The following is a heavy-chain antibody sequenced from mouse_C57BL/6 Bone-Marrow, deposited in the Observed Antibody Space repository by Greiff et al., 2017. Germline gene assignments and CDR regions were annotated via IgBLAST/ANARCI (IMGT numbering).Heavy chain of an antibody. CDR2: IYPGDGDT. D-gene: IGHD1-1*01. CDR1: GYAFSSSW. CDR3: ARTITTVVVDY. J-gene: IGHJ2*01. Sequence: QVQLQQSGPELVKPGASVKISCKASGYAFSSSWMNWVKQRPGKGLEWIGRIYPGDGDTNYNGKFKGKDTLTADKSSSTAYMQLSSLTSEDSAVYFCARTITTVVVDYWGQGTTLTVSS. V-gene: IGHV1-82*01.